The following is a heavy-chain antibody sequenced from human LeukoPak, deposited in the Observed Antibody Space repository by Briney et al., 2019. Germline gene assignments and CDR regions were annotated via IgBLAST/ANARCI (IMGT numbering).Heavy chain of an antibody. CDR1: GFTFGTSW. D-gene: IGHD3-10*01. V-gene: IGHV3-7*01. CDR3: ATDRGTY. J-gene: IGHJ4*02. Sequence: GGSLRLSCAASGFTFGTSWMNWVRRAPGKGLEWVALIKEHGSEIYHADSVKGRFTISRDDAASSLYLQMHSLRAEDTAVYYCATDRGTYWGQGTLVTVSS. CDR2: IKEHGSEI.